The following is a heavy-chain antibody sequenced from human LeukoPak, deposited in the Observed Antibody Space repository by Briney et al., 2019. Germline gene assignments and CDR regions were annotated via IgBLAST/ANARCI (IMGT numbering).Heavy chain of an antibody. V-gene: IGHV3-23*01. Sequence: PGVCLRLSCAASGFTFSSYAMSWVRQAPGKGLEWVSAITCKGCSTYYAGSVKGRFTISRDNSKNTLYLQMNSLRAEDTAVYYCAKGKGGATKGYYYYGMDVWGQGTTVTVSS. J-gene: IGHJ6*02. D-gene: IGHD1-26*01. CDR1: GFTFSSYA. CDR3: AKGKGGATKGYYYYGMDV. CDR2: ITCKGCST.